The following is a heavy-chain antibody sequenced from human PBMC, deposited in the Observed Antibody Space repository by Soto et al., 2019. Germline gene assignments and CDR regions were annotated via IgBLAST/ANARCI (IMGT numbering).Heavy chain of an antibody. CDR2: IRNIANRYTT. D-gene: IGHD3-10*01. CDR3: ARDSGRGFYFAY. Sequence: PGGSLRLSCAASGFTFSDHYMDWVRQAPGKGLEGVARIRNIANRYTTEYAASVKGRFTTSRDDSRNSLYLQMDSLKTEDTAVYFCARDSGRGFYFAYWGQGALVTVSS. V-gene: IGHV3-72*01. CDR1: GFTFSDHY. J-gene: IGHJ4*02.